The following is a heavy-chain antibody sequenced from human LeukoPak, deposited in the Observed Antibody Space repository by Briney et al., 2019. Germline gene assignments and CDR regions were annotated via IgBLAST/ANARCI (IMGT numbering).Heavy chain of an antibody. CDR3: ARDRWVTGPPGVSPIDY. Sequence: PGGSLRLSCAASGFTFSSYRRNWGRQAPGKGMEGVSYISRSSGSIYYAGSLKGRFTISRDNAKNSLYLQMTSLRAEDTAVYYCARDRWVTGPPGVSPIDYWGQGTLVTVSS. D-gene: IGHD2-21*02. CDR1: GFTFSSYR. J-gene: IGHJ4*02. CDR2: ISRSSGSI. V-gene: IGHV3-48*01.